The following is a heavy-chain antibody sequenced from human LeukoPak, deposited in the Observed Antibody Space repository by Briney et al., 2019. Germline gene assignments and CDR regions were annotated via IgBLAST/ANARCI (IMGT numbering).Heavy chain of an antibody. D-gene: IGHD1-26*01. CDR3: TRGYSGSYYGYYFDY. V-gene: IGHV3-49*04. CDR1: GFTFGDYA. J-gene: IGHJ4*02. CDR2: IRSKAYGGTT. Sequence: PGGSLRLSCTASGFTFGDYAMSWVRQAPGTGLEWVGFIRSKAYGGTTEYAASVKGRFTISRDDSKSIAYLQMNSLKTEDTAVYYCTRGYSGSYYGYYFDYWGQGTLVTVSS.